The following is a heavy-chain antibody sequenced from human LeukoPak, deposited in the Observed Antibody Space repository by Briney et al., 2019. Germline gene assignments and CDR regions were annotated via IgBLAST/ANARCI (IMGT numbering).Heavy chain of an antibody. CDR2: IYYSGST. CDR1: GGSISTYY. Sequence: SETLSLTCTVSGGSISTYYWSWIRQPPGKGLEWIGYIYYSGSTSYNPSLKSRVTISVDTSKNQFSLKLTSVTAADTAVYYCARAGYSSSWYPNRGYFDYWGQGTLVTVSS. V-gene: IGHV4-59*08. CDR3: ARAGYSSSWYPNRGYFDY. J-gene: IGHJ4*02. D-gene: IGHD6-13*01.